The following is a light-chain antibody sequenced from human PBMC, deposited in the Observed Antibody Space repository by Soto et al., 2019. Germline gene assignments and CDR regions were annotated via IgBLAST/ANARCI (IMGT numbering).Light chain of an antibody. Sequence: IVLTQSPGTGCLCVVERVTLSCRASQSVTTRLAWYQHKPGQAPRLLIYDASKRATGIPARFSGSGFGTDFTLTISSLEPEDFAVYYCQQRSNWWTFGQGTKVDIK. CDR3: QQRSNWWT. CDR2: DAS. V-gene: IGKV3-11*01. J-gene: IGKJ1*01. CDR1: QSVTTR.